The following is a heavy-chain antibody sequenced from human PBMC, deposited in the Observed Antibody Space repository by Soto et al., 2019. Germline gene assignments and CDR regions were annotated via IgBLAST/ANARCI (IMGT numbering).Heavy chain of an antibody. J-gene: IGHJ6*02. CDR2: IKSKTDGGTT. D-gene: IGHD4-4*01. CDR3: TTDPLQYPYYYYGMDV. CDR1: GFTFSNAW. V-gene: IGHV3-15*01. Sequence: GSLRLSCAASGFTFSNAWMSWVRQAPGKGLEWVGRIKSKTDGGTTDYAAPVKGRFTISRDDSKNTLYLQMNSLKTEDTAVYYCTTDPLQYPYYYYGMDVWGQGTTVTVSS.